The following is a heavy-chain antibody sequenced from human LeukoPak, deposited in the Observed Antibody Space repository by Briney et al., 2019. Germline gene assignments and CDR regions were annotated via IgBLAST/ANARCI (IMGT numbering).Heavy chain of an antibody. CDR3: ASPLAGYSGYDRDY. CDR2: ISSSSSYI. CDR1: GFTFSSYS. D-gene: IGHD5-12*01. J-gene: IGHJ4*02. Sequence: GGSLRLSCAASGFTFSSYSMNWVRQAPGKGLEWVSSISSSSSYIYYADSVKGRFTISRDSAKNSLYLQMNSLRAEDTAVYYCASPLAGYSGYDRDYWGQGTLVTVSS. V-gene: IGHV3-21*01.